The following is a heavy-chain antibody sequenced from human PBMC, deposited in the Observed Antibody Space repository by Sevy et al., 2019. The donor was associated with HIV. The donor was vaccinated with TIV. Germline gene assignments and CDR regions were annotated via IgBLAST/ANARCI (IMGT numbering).Heavy chain of an antibody. D-gene: IGHD2-15*01. J-gene: IGHJ5*02. V-gene: IGHV1-2*02. CDR2: INPNSGGT. CDR1: GYTFTGYY. Sequence: RASVKVSCKASGYTFTGYYMHWVRQAPGQGLEWMGWINPNSGGTNYAQKFQGRVTMTRDTSISTAYMELSRLRSDDTAGYYCARERVYCSGGSCKPGGWFDPWGQGTLVTVSS. CDR3: ARERVYCSGGSCKPGGWFDP.